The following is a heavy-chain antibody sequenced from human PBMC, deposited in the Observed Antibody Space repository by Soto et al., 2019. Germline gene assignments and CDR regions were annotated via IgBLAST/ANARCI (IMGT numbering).Heavy chain of an antibody. J-gene: IGHJ6*02. V-gene: IGHV3-23*01. CDR3: AKDRYTEKKYYYYGMDV. CDR1: GFTFSSYA. Sequence: PVGSLRLSCAASGFTFSSYAMSWVRQAPGKGLEWVSAISGSGGSTYYADSVKGRFTISRDNSKNTLYLQMNSLRAEDTAVYYCAKDRYTEKKYYYYGMDVWGQGTTVTVSS. CDR2: ISGSGGST. D-gene: IGHD1-26*01.